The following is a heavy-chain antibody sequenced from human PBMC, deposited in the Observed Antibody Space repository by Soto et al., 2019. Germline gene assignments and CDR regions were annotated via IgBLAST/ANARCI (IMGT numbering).Heavy chain of an antibody. CDR3: ARNVGRAFDY. Sequence: SEILSLTCTVSGGSISSGDYYWSWIRQPPGKGLEWIGYIYYSGSTYYNPSLKSRVTISVDTSKNQFSLKLSSVTAADTAVYYCARNVGRAFDYWGQGTLVTVSS. J-gene: IGHJ4*02. CDR2: IYYSGST. CDR1: GGSISSGDYY. D-gene: IGHD1-26*01. V-gene: IGHV4-30-4*01.